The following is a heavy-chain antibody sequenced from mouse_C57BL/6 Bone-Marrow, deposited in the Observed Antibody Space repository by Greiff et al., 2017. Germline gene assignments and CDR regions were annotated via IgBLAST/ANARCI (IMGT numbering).Heavy chain of an antibody. CDR1: VYTFTSYG. CDR3: ARYAY. V-gene: IGHV1-81*01. Sequence: QVQLQQSGAELARPGASVKLSCKASVYTFTSYGISWVKQRTGQGLEWIGEIYPRSGNTYYNEKFKGKATLTADKSSSTAYMELRSLTSEDSAVYFCARYAYWGQGTLVTVSA. CDR2: IYPRSGNT. J-gene: IGHJ3*01.